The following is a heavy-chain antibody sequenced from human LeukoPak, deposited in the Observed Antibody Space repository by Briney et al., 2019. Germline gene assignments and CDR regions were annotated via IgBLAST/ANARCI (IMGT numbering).Heavy chain of an antibody. J-gene: IGHJ4*02. Sequence: GESLKISCKGSGYSFRSYWIGWERQMPGKGLEWMGMIYAGDSSTRYSPSFQGQVTMSADESINTAYLQWSSLKASDTAMYYCARSGYVAAAGTYFDYWGQGTLVTVSS. D-gene: IGHD6-13*01. CDR2: IYAGDSST. V-gene: IGHV5-51*01. CDR3: ARSGYVAAAGTYFDY. CDR1: GYSFRSYW.